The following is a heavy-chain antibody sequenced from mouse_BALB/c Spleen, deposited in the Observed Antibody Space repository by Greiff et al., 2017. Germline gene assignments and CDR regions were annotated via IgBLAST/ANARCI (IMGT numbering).Heavy chain of an antibody. CDR1: GFSLTSYG. D-gene: IGHD2-3*01. CDR2: IWAGGST. CDR3: AREGGYYEGFAY. V-gene: IGHV2-9*02. J-gene: IGHJ3*01. Sequence: VQRVESGPGLVAPSQSLSITCTVSGFSLTSYGVHWVRQPPGKGLEWLGVIWAGGSTNYNSALMSRLSISKDNSKSQVFLKMNSLQTDDTAMYYCAREGGYYEGFAYWGQGTLVTVSA.